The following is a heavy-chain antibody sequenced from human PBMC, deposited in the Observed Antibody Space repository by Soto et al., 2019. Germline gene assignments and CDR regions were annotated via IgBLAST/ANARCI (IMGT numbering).Heavy chain of an antibody. CDR1: GFTFSSYA. J-gene: IGHJ6*02. CDR3: ARDRAAGINYYYGMDV. V-gene: IGHV3-30-3*01. D-gene: IGHD6-13*01. CDR2: ISYDGSNK. Sequence: GGSLRLSCAASGFTFSSYAMHWVRQAPGKGLEWVAVISYDGSNKYYADSVKGRFTISRDNSKNTLYLQMNSLRAEDTAVYYCARDRAAGINYYYGMDVWGQGTTVTVSS.